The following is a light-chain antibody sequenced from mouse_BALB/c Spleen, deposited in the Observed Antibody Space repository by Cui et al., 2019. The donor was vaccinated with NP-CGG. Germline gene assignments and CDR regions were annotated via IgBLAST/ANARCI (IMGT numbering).Light chain of an antibody. Sequence: AVVTKASALTTSPGETVTLTCRSGSGAVTTSNYANWVQEKPDHLFTGLIGGTNNRAPGVPARFSGSLIGDKAALTITGAQTEDEAIYFCALWYSNHWVFGGGTKLTVL. V-gene: IGLV1*01. CDR2: GTN. CDR1: SGAVTTSNY. CDR3: ALWYSNHWV. J-gene: IGLJ1*01.